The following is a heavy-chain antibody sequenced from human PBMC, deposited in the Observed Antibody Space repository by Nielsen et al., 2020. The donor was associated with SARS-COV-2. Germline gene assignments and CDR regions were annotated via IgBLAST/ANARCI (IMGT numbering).Heavy chain of an antibody. D-gene: IGHD4/OR15-4a*01. CDR1: GFTVSSNY. CDR2: IYSGSST. Sequence: GESLKISCAASGFTVSSNYISWVRQAPGKGLEWVSVIYSGSSTYYADTVKGRFTISRDNSKHTLYLQMNSLRAEDTAVYYCARGGAKRWISHFDLWGRGTLVTVSS. J-gene: IGHJ2*01. CDR3: ARGGAKRWISHFDL. V-gene: IGHV3-53*01.